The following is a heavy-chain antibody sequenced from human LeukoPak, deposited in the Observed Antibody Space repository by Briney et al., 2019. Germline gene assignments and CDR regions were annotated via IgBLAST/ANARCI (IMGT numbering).Heavy chain of an antibody. V-gene: IGHV4-4*07. J-gene: IGHJ5*02. D-gene: IGHD3-22*01. CDR2: IYTSGST. CDR1: GGSISSYY. Sequence: SETLSLTCTVSGGSISSYYWSWIRQPAGKGLEWIGRIYTSGSTNYNPSLKSRVTMSVDTSKNQFSLKLSSVTAADTAVYYCARVVTMIVANWFDPWGQGTLVPVSS. CDR3: ARVVTMIVANWFDP.